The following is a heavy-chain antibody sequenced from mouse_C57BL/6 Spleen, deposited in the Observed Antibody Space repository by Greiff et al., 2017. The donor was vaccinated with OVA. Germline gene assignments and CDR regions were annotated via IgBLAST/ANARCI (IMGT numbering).Heavy chain of an antibody. CDR2: ISYSGST. V-gene: IGHV3-1*01. D-gene: IGHD2-4*01. CDR3: ASYDYGFAY. J-gene: IGHJ3*01. CDR1: GYSITSGYA. Sequence: EVKLQQSGPGMVKPSQSLSLTCTVTGYSITSGYAWHWIRHFPGNKLEWMGYISYSGSTNYNPSLKSRISITHDTSKNHFFLKLNSVTTEDTATYYCASYDYGFAYWGQGTLVTVSA.